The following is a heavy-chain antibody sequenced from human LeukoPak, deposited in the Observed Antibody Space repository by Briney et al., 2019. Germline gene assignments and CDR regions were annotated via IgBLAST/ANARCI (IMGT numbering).Heavy chain of an antibody. J-gene: IGHJ4*02. D-gene: IGHD5-18*01. CDR2: LSNTNMI. V-gene: IGHV3-48*01. CDR3: ARRGDTPMIGDY. CDR1: GFTFSSYG. Sequence: AGGSLRLSCTASGFTFSSYGMNWVRQAPGKGLEWLSYLSNTNMIHYAESVKGRFTISRDNAKNSLYLQFDGLRGEDTAVYYCARRGDTPMIGDYWGQGTLVTVSS.